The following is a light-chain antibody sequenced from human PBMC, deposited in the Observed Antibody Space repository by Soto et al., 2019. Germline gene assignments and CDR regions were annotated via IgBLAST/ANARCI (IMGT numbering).Light chain of an antibody. Sequence: IQLTQSPSTLSAAVGDSVTITCRASQNIRNLLAWYQQKPGKAPTLPIYAASNLQSGVPSRFRGSRSGTEFTLTVSSLQPEDFATYYCLQDHDDSWTFGQGTKVDIK. CDR2: AAS. CDR1: QNIRNL. CDR3: LQDHDDSWT. V-gene: IGKV1-6*01. J-gene: IGKJ1*01.